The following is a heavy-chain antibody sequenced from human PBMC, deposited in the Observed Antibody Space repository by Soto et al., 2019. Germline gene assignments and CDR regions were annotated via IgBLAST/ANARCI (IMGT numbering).Heavy chain of an antibody. D-gene: IGHD2-2*01. CDR2: IYYSGST. CDR3: ARSVGVVSGWFDP. Sequence: SETLSLTCTVSGGSISSGDYYWSWIRQPPGKGLEWIGYIYYSGSTYYNPSLKSRVTISVDTSKNQFSLKLSSVTAADTAVYYCARSVGVVSGWFDPWGQGTLVTVSS. CDR1: GGSISSGDYY. V-gene: IGHV4-30-4*01. J-gene: IGHJ5*02.